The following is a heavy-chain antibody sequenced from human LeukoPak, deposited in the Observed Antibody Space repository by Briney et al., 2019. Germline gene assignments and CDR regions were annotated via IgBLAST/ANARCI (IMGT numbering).Heavy chain of an antibody. V-gene: IGHV1-18*01. CDR3: ARDGNCSGGSCYSN. D-gene: IGHD2-15*01. CDR2: ISAYNGNT. Sequence: ASVKVSCKASGGTFSSYAISWVRQAPGQGLEWMGWISAYNGNTNYAQKLQGRVTMTTDTSTSTAYMELRSLRSDDTAVYYCARDGNCSGGSCYSNWGQGTLVTVSS. J-gene: IGHJ4*02. CDR1: GGTFSSYA.